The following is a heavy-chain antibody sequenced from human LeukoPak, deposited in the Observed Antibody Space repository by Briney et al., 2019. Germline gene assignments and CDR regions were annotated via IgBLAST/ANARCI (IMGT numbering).Heavy chain of an antibody. J-gene: IGHJ4*02. D-gene: IGHD3-16*01. Sequence: SGGSLRLSCTTSGFAFDDFAMSWVRQAPGKGLEWVSAISGSGGSTYYADSVKGRFTISRDNSKNTLYLQMNSLRAEDTAVYYCARPGGLYYFDYWGQGTLVTVSS. V-gene: IGHV3-23*01. CDR1: GFAFDDFA. CDR3: ARPGGLYYFDY. CDR2: ISGSGGST.